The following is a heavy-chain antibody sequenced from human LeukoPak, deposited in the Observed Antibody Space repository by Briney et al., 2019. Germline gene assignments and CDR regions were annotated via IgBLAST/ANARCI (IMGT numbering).Heavy chain of an antibody. CDR1: GITVSKYW. V-gene: IGHV3-74*01. CDR3: ARFYCRGGSCYYYYYGVDV. J-gene: IGHJ6*02. Sequence: TGGSLRLSCAVSGITVSKYWMHWVRQVPGKGLVWVSRIHSDGSTTDYADSVRGRFTITRDSAKNTLYLEMNSLRAEDTAVYYCARFYCRGGSCYYYYYGVDVWGQGTTVTVSS. D-gene: IGHD2-15*01. CDR2: IHSDGSTT.